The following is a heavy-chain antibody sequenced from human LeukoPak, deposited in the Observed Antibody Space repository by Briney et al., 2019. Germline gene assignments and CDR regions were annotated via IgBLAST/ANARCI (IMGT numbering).Heavy chain of an antibody. Sequence: TLSLTCTVSGGSITSGTYYWTWIRHHPGKGLEWIGYIYSSGDTQYNPSLRSRVTMSVDTSKSQFSLKLSSVTAADTAVYYCARRAIAAAGTFFNWFDPWGQGTLVTVSS. D-gene: IGHD6-13*01. CDR1: GGSITSGTYY. V-gene: IGHV4-31*03. CDR2: IYSSGDT. J-gene: IGHJ5*02. CDR3: ARRAIAAAGTFFNWFDP.